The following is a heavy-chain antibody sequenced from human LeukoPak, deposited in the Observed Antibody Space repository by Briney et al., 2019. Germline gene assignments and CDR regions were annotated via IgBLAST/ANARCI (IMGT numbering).Heavy chain of an antibody. Sequence: ASVKVSCKASGYTFTGYYMHWVRQAPGQGLEWMGWINPNSGGTNYAQKFQGRVTMTRDTSISTAYMELSRLRSDDTAVYYCARDQYYDFWSGYLHARYYMDVWGKGTTVTVSS. V-gene: IGHV1-2*02. CDR3: ARDQYYDFWSGYLHARYYMDV. CDR2: INPNSGGT. CDR1: GYTFTGYY. J-gene: IGHJ6*03. D-gene: IGHD3-3*01.